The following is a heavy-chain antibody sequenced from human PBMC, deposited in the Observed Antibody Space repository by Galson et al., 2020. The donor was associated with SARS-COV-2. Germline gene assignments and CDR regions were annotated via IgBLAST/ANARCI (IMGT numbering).Heavy chain of an antibody. Sequence: SETLSLTCTVSGGSISSGGYYWSWIRQHPGKGLEWIGYIYYSGSTYYNPSLKRRVTISVDTSKNQFSLTLSSVTAAATAVYYCARAFEAYGMDVWGQGTTVTVSS. V-gene: IGHV4-31*03. J-gene: IGHJ6*02. CDR3: ARAFEAYGMDV. CDR2: IYYSGST. CDR1: GGSISSGGYY.